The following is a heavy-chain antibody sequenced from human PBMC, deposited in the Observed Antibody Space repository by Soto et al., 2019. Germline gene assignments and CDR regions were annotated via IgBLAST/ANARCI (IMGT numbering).Heavy chain of an antibody. V-gene: IGHV3-23*01. D-gene: IGHD3-3*01. Sequence: GGSLRLSCAASGFTFSSYAMSWVRQAPGKGLEWVSAISGSGRSTYYADSVKGRFTISRDNSKNTLYLQMNSLRAEDTAVYYCAKVGTYYDFWSGYYHADYWGQGTLVTVSS. CDR1: GFTFSSYA. CDR3: AKVGTYYDFWSGYYHADY. J-gene: IGHJ4*02. CDR2: ISGSGRST.